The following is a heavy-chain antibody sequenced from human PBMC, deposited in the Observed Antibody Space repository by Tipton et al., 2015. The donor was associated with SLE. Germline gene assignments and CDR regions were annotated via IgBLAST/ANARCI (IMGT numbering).Heavy chain of an antibody. V-gene: IGHV3-73*01. Sequence: SLRLSCVASESSFNGSALHWVRHASGQGLEWVGRIRSRNSNYETTFAASVNGGFTISRDDTKNTAYLQMTSLKIEDSAVYYCTARTSSGPRLFDYWGQGTLVTVSS. CDR1: ESSFNGSA. J-gene: IGHJ4*02. CDR2: IRSRNSNYET. CDR3: TARTSSGPRLFDY. D-gene: IGHD2-15*01.